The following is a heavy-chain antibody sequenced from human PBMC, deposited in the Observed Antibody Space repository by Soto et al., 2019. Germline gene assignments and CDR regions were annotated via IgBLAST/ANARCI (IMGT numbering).Heavy chain of an antibody. CDR3: AKEFLPTSWGNWFDP. V-gene: IGHV3-23*01. CDR2: VSGSGRAT. J-gene: IGHJ5*02. CDR1: GFTFSNYA. Sequence: PGGSLRLSCTASGFTFSNYAMRWVRQAPGKGREWVSTVSGSGRATSYADSVKGRFTNSRDNSQNTLFLQMNSMKAEDTAIYYCAKEFLPTSWGNWFDPWGQGTLVTVSS. D-gene: IGHD3-16*01.